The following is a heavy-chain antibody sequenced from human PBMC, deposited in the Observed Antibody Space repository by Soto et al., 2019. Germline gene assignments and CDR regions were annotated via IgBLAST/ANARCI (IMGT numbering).Heavy chain of an antibody. CDR2: IKQDGSEK. CDR1: GFTFSSYW. CDR3: ARRMVRGVISPFDI. J-gene: IGHJ3*02. D-gene: IGHD3-10*01. Sequence: GGSLRLSCAASGFTFSSYWMSWVRQAPGKGLEWVANIKQDGSEKYYVDSVKGRFTISRDNAKNSLYLQMNGLRAEDTAVYYCARRMVRGVISPFDIWGQGTMVTVSS. V-gene: IGHV3-7*05.